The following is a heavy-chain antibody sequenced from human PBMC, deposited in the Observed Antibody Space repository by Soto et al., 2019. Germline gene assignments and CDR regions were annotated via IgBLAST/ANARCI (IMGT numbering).Heavy chain of an antibody. CDR1: GFTFSSYA. V-gene: IGHV3-23*01. J-gene: IGHJ4*02. CDR3: ANTMITFGGVYYFDY. CDR2: ISGSGGST. D-gene: IGHD3-16*01. Sequence: EVQLFESGGGLVQPGGSLRLSCAASGFTFSSYAMSWVRQAPGKGLEWVSAISGSGGSTYYADSVKGRFTISRDNSKNTLYLQMNSLRAEDTAVYYCANTMITFGGVYYFDYWVQGTLVTVSS.